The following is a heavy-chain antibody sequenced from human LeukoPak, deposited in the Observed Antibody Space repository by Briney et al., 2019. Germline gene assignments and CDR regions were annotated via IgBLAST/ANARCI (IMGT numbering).Heavy chain of an antibody. CDR3: ARPVEMATVNPLDH. Sequence: ASVKVSCKASGYTFSSYYIHWVRQAPGQGLEWMGIINPSDGSITYEQKFKGRVTMTRDKSQSTVYMDLSSLRSEDTAVYYCARPVEMATVNPLDHWGQGTLVTVS. V-gene: IGHV1-46*01. CDR2: INPSDGSI. J-gene: IGHJ4*02. CDR1: GYTFSSYY. D-gene: IGHD5-24*01.